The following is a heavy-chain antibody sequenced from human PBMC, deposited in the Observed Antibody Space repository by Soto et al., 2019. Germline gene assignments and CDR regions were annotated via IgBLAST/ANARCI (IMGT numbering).Heavy chain of an antibody. CDR1: GFTFTDFW. CDR3: VRGAKGGYYVDV. V-gene: IGHV3-74*01. Sequence: EVQLLESGGGLVQPGGSLRLSCAASGFTFTDFWIHWVRQIPGKGLEWVSRIKGDESIKIYADSVRGRFTISRDNAKNTVYLQMDSLRAEDTAVYYCVRGAKGGYYVDVWGTGTTVTVSS. J-gene: IGHJ6*03. D-gene: IGHD2-15*01. CDR2: IKGDESIK.